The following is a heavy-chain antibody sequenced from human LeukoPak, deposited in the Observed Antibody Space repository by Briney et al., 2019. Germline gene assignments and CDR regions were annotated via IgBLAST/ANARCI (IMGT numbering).Heavy chain of an antibody. CDR1: GHTFTGYY. CDR2: INPNSGGT. Sequence: GASVKVSCKASGHTFTGYYMHWVRQAPGQGLEWMGRINPNSGGTNYAQKFQGRVTMTRDTSISTAYMELSRLRSDDTAVYYCARAIGYSGYDSRDYWGQGTLVTVSS. J-gene: IGHJ4*02. V-gene: IGHV1-2*06. CDR3: ARAIGYSGYDSRDY. D-gene: IGHD5-12*01.